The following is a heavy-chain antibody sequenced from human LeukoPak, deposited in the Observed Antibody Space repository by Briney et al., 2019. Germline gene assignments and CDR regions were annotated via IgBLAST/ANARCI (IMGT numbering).Heavy chain of an antibody. Sequence: PSETLSLTCTVSGYSVSSGYYWSWIRQPPGKGLEWIGETNHSGSTNYNPSLKSRLTISVDTSKNQFSLKLSSVTAADTAVYYCARMGPQTKAVFWSGYSRGTWFDPWGQGTLVTVSS. V-gene: IGHV4-34*01. D-gene: IGHD3-3*01. CDR3: ARMGPQTKAVFWSGYSRGTWFDP. J-gene: IGHJ5*02. CDR1: GYSVSSGYY. CDR2: TNHSGST.